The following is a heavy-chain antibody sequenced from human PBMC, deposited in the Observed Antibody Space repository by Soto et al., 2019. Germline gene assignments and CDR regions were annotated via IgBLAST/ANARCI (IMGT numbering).Heavy chain of an antibody. CDR2: ITSSSSAT. Sequence: GGSLRLSCAASGFTFSSYSMNWVRQAPGKGLQWLSYITSSSSATYYADSVKGRFTISRDNAKNSLYLQLNSLRDEDTAVYYCAKDFLYAFDIWGQGTLVTVTS. V-gene: IGHV3-48*02. CDR3: AKDFLYAFDI. J-gene: IGHJ3*02. CDR1: GFTFSSYS.